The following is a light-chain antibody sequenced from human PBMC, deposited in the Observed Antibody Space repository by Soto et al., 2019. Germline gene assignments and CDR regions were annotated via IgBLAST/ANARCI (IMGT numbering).Light chain of an antibody. CDR3: HQRQSWPRT. Sequence: EIVLTQSPATLSLSPGERATLSCRASQSVSSYLAWYQQKPGQAPRLLISEASNRATGIPARFSASGTGTDFTLTISDVQPEDFAVYYCHQRQSWPRTFGQGTKVDI. CDR1: QSVSSY. V-gene: IGKV3-11*01. J-gene: IGKJ1*01. CDR2: EAS.